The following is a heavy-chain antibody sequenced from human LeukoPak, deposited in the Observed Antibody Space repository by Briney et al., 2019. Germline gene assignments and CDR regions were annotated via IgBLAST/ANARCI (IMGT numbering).Heavy chain of an antibody. V-gene: IGHV1-2*02. Sequence: GASXXVSCKASGYTFTGYYMNWVRQAPGQGLEWMGWINPNSGGTNYAQKFQGRVTMTRETAISKAYMEMSRLRYDDTAVYYCARDISDSSGYYSTSDAFDIWGQGTMVSVSS. CDR2: INPNSGGT. CDR3: ARDISDSSGYYSTSDAFDI. J-gene: IGHJ3*02. D-gene: IGHD3-22*01. CDR1: GYTFTGYY.